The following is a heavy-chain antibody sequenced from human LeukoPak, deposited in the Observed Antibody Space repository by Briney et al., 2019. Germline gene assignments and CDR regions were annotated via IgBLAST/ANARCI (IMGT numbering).Heavy chain of an antibody. J-gene: IGHJ5*02. CDR2: IYFSGRT. CDR3: ARAYGDYDWFDP. D-gene: IGHD4-17*01. Sequence: SETLYLTCTVSGGSISSYYWSWIRQPPGKGLEWIGYIYFSGRTNYNPSLKSRVTISVETSKNQFSLKLSSVTAADTAVYYCARAYGDYDWFDPWGQGTLVTVSS. CDR1: GGSISSYY. V-gene: IGHV4-59*01.